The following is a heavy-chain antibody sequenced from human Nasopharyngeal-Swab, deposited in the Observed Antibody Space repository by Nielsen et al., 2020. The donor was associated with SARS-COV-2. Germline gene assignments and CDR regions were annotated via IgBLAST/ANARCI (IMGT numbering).Heavy chain of an antibody. J-gene: IGHJ5*02. CDR3: ARGTKFGRIYSFDP. CDR1: GYTFSTYN. CDR2: MNPDSSNT. Sequence: ASVKVSCKPSGYTFSTYNINWVRQAPGQGFEWMGWMNPDSSNTGYAKRFQGRVTMTRDTSLNTAYMELTSLTSEDTATYFCARGTKFGRIYSFDPWGQGTLVTSPQ. V-gene: IGHV1-8*01. D-gene: IGHD3/OR15-3a*01.